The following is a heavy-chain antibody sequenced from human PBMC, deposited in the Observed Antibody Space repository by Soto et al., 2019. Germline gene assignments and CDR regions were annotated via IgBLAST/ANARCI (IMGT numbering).Heavy chain of an antibody. CDR1: GFTFSSYS. Sequence: PGGSLRLSCAASGFTFSSYSMNWVRQAPGKGLECVSYISSTSRTIYYADSVKGRFTISRDNAKNSLYLQMNSLRDEDTAVYYCARVISMDLLLHTAPGYWGQGTLVTVSS. V-gene: IGHV3-48*02. J-gene: IGHJ4*02. D-gene: IGHD5-18*01. CDR3: ARVISMDLLLHTAPGY. CDR2: ISSTSRTI.